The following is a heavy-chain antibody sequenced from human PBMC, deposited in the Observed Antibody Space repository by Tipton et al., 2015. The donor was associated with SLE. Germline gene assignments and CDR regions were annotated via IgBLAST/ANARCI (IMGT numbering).Heavy chain of an antibody. CDR2: IIHSGST. Sequence: TLSLTCAVYGGSFSHYYWSWIRQPPGKGLEWIGGIIHSGSTNYNPSLKSRVTISVDTSKNQFSPKLRSVTAADTAVYYCARSGYRHWYVDLWGRGTLVTVAS. J-gene: IGHJ2*01. V-gene: IGHV4-34*12. CDR3: ARSGYRHWYVDL. CDR1: GGSFSHYY. D-gene: IGHD3-3*01.